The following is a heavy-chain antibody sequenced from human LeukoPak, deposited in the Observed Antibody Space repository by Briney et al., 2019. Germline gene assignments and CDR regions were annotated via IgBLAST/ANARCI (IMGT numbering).Heavy chain of an antibody. CDR2: IIPILGIA. CDR3: ARWVSGSLGSTGTYYFDY. CDR1: GGTFSSYA. J-gene: IGHJ4*02. D-gene: IGHD1-1*01. V-gene: IGHV1-69*04. Sequence: ASVTVSCKASGGTFSSYAISWVRQAPGQGLEWMGRIIPILGIANYAQKFQGRVTITADKSTSTAYMELSSLRSEDTAVYYCARWVSGSLGSTGTYYFDYWGQGTLVTVSS.